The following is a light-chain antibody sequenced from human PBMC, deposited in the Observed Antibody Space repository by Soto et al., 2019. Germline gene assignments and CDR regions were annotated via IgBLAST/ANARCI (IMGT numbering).Light chain of an antibody. CDR1: QSILYTSNNKNY. Sequence: DIVMTQSPDSLAVSLGERATVNCKSSQSILYTSNNKNYLAWYQQKPGQPPKLLIYWASTRESGVPDRFSGSGSGTDFTLTISSLQAEDVAVYYCQQYNSIPWTFDQGTKVEIK. J-gene: IGKJ1*01. CDR3: QQYNSIPWT. V-gene: IGKV4-1*01. CDR2: WAS.